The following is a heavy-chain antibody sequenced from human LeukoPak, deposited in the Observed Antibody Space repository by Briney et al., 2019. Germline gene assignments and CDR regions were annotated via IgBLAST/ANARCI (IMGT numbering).Heavy chain of an antibody. CDR2: FDPEDGET. CDR3: ATSAPTIFGVVIKLGVDYYYGMDV. Sequence: ASVKVSCKVSGYTHTELSMHWVRQAPGKGIAWMEGFDPEDGETIYAQKYQGRVTMTEDTSTDTAYMELSSLRSEDTAVYYCATSAPTIFGVVIKLGVDYYYGMDVWGQGTTVTVSS. D-gene: IGHD3-3*01. V-gene: IGHV1-24*01. J-gene: IGHJ6*02. CDR1: GYTHTELS.